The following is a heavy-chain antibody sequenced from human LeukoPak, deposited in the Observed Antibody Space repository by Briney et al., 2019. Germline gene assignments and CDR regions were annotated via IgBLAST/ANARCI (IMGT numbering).Heavy chain of an antibody. CDR2: IYSIGT. CDR3: ARRAAMGQAYFYY. J-gene: IGHJ4*02. Sequence: SETLSLTCSVSGGSLTSDYSSWVRQSPVRGLEFIAYIYSIGTIYNPSLKDRVTLSIDTSNSQYALKLDSVTAADTAVYYCARRAAMGQAYFYYWGQGIPVTVSS. CDR1: GGSLTSDY. D-gene: IGHD6-13*01. V-gene: IGHV4-4*08.